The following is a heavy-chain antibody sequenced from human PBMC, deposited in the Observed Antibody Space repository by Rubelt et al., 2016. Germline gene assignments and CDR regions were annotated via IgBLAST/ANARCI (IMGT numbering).Heavy chain of an antibody. D-gene: IGHD3-3*01. CDR2: IIPILGIA. V-gene: IGHV1-69*09. CDR3: ARGLHYDFWSGYYYGGGGYYYGMDV. CDR1: GGTFSSYA. J-gene: IGHJ6*02. Sequence: QVQLVQSGAEVKKPGSSVKVSCKASGGTFSSYAISWVRQAPGQGLEWMGRIIPILGIANYAQKFQGRVTITADKSTSTAYMELSSLRSEDTAVYYCARGLHYDFWSGYYYGGGGYYYGMDVWGQGTTVTVSS.